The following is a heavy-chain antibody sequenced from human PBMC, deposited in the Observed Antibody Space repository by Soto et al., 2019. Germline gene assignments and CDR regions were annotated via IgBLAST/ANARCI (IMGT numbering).Heavy chain of an antibody. CDR2: IYYSGST. CDR3: ARLGPRYCSGCSCYSSY. Sequence: QLQLQESGPGLVKPSETLSLTCTVSGGSISSSSYYWGWIRQPPGKGLEWIGSIYYSGSTYYNPSLKGRVTLSVDTSKNQFSLKLSSVTAADTAVYYCARLGPRYCSGCSCYSSYWGQGTLVTVSS. V-gene: IGHV4-39*01. D-gene: IGHD2-15*01. J-gene: IGHJ4*02. CDR1: GGSISSSSYY.